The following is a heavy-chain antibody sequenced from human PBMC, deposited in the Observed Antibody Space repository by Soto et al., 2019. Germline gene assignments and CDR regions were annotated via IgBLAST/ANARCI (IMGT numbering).Heavy chain of an antibody. Sequence: SVKVSCKASGGTFSRYSISWVRQAPGQGLEWMGGIIPIFGTANYAQKFQGRVTITADESTSTAYMELSSLRSEDTAVYYCARRRSSSGWYNWFDPWGQGTLVSVSS. CDR3: ARRRSSSGWYNWFDP. D-gene: IGHD6-19*01. J-gene: IGHJ5*02. V-gene: IGHV1-69*13. CDR1: GGTFSRYS. CDR2: IIPIFGTA.